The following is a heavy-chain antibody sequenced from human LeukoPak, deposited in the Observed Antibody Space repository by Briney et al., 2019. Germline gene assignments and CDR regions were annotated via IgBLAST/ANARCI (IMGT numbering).Heavy chain of an antibody. Sequence: GGSLRLSCAASRFTFSSYEMNWVRQAPGKGLEWVSYISRSSSTIKYADSVKGRFTISRDNAKNSLYLQMNSLRAEDTAVYYCARDASRYCSGGNCYSGLLGYFDYWGQGTLVTVSS. CDR2: ISRSSSTI. CDR1: RFTFSSYE. CDR3: ARDASRYCSGGNCYSGLLGYFDY. D-gene: IGHD2-15*01. V-gene: IGHV3-48*01. J-gene: IGHJ4*02.